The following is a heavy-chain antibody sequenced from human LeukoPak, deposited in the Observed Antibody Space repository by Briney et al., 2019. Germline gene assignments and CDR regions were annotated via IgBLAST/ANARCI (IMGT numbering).Heavy chain of an antibody. V-gene: IGHV3-30*04. CDR3: ARRNGDYTRYYYYYYMDV. CDR1: GFTFSSYA. Sequence: GGSLRLSCAASGFTFSSYAMHWVRQAPGKGLEWVAVISYDGSNKYYADSVKGRFTISRDNSKNTLYLQMNSLRAEDTAVYYCARRNGDYTRYYYYYYMDVWGKGTTVTISS. J-gene: IGHJ6*03. D-gene: IGHD4-17*01. CDR2: ISYDGSNK.